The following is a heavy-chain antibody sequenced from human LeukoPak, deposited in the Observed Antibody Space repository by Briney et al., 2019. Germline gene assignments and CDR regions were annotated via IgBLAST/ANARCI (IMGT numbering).Heavy chain of an antibody. CDR2: ISGSGGST. D-gene: IGHD6-13*01. CDR3: AKERIEAAGTDY. Sequence: QPGGSLRLSCAASGFTFTSYAMSWVRQAPGKGLEWVSVISGSGGSTYYADSVKGRFTISRDNSKNTLYLQMNSLRAEDTAIYYCAKERIEAAGTDYWGQGTLVTVSS. V-gene: IGHV3-23*01. J-gene: IGHJ4*02. CDR1: GFTFTSYA.